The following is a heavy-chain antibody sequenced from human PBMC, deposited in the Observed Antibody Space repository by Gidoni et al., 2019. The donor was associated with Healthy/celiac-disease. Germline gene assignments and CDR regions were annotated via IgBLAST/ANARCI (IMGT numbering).Heavy chain of an antibody. CDR2: FIPILGIA. CDR3: ARAATGYSSSYDY. J-gene: IGHJ4*02. CDR1: GGTFSSYA. Sequence: QVQLVQSGAEVKKPGSSVKVSCKASGGTFSSYAISWVRQAPGQGLEWMGRFIPILGIANYAQKFQGRVTITADKSTSTAYMELSSLRSEDTAVYYCARAATGYSSSYDYWGQGTLVTVSS. V-gene: IGHV1-69*04. D-gene: IGHD6-13*01.